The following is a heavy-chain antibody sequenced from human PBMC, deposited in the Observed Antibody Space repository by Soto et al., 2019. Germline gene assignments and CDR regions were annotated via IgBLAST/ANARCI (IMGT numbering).Heavy chain of an antibody. CDR2: ISSSSSYT. V-gene: IGHV3-11*06. Sequence: GGSLRLSCAASGFTFSDYYMSWIRQAPGKGLEWVSYISSSSSYTNYADSVKGRFTISRDNAKNSLYLQMNSLRAEDTAVYYCARSSIAALSNNWFDPWGQGTLVTVSS. CDR1: GFTFSDYY. CDR3: ARSSIAALSNNWFDP. D-gene: IGHD6-13*01. J-gene: IGHJ5*02.